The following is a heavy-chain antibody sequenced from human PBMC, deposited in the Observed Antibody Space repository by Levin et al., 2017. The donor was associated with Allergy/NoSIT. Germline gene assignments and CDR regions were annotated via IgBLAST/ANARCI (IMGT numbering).Heavy chain of an antibody. CDR2: IKPDGSEK. Sequence: GESLKISCAAYGFSFSDYWLTWVRQAPGKGLEWVANIKPDGSEKYYADSVTGRFNISRDNAQKSLYLQMKYLSAEDTAVYYCASPYTSDWVFDMWGPGTMVTVSS. D-gene: IGHD6-19*01. CDR1: GFSFSDYW. CDR3: ASPYTSDWVFDM. J-gene: IGHJ3*02. V-gene: IGHV3-7*01.